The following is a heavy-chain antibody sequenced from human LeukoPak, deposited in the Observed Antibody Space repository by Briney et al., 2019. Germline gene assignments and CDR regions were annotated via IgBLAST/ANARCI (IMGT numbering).Heavy chain of an antibody. CDR2: IYYSGST. D-gene: IGHD2-15*01. Sequence: SETLSLTCIVSGGSISSGDYYWSWIRQPPGKGLEWIGYIYYSGSTYYNPSLKSRVTISVDTSKNQFSLKLSSVTAADTAVYYCARVVVNDAFDIWGQGTMVTVSS. V-gene: IGHV4-30-4*01. CDR1: GGSISSGDYY. CDR3: ARVVVNDAFDI. J-gene: IGHJ3*02.